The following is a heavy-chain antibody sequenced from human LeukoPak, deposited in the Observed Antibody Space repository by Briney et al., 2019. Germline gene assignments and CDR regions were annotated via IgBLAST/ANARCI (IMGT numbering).Heavy chain of an antibody. J-gene: IGHJ4*02. V-gene: IGHV4-34*01. Sequence: SETLSLTCAVYGGSFSGYYWSWIRQPPGKGLEWIGEINHSGSTNYNPSLKSRVTISVDTSKNQFSLKLSSVTAADTAVYYCARRVVGATSPDFDYWGQGTLVTVSS. D-gene: IGHD1-26*01. CDR3: ARRVVGATSPDFDY. CDR2: INHSGST. CDR1: GGSFSGYY.